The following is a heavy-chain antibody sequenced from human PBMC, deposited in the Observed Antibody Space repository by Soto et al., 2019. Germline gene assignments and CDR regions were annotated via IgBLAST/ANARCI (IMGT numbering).Heavy chain of an antibody. D-gene: IGHD1-1*01. Sequence: QVQLVQSGAEVKKPGASVKVSCKASGYTFTSYDINWVRQATGQGLEWMGWMNPNSGNTGYAQKFQGRVTMTRNTSISTAYMELSTLRSEDTAVYYGARERTGTTSMDVWGQGTTVTVSS. CDR2: MNPNSGNT. J-gene: IGHJ6*02. V-gene: IGHV1-8*01. CDR1: GYTFTSYD. CDR3: ARERTGTTSMDV.